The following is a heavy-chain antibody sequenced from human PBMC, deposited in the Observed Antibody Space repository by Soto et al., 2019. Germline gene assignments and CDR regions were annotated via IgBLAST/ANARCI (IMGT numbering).Heavy chain of an antibody. D-gene: IGHD6-19*01. J-gene: IGHJ5*02. Sequence: PGGSLRLSCSASGFTFSSYAMHWVRQAPGKGLEYVSAISSNGGSTYYADSVKGRFTISRDNSKNTLYLQMSSLRAEDTAVYYCVKDLIDYMGMIAVAGTLRRVNWFDPWGQGTLVTVSS. CDR3: VKDLIDYMGMIAVAGTLRRVNWFDP. CDR2: ISSNGGST. CDR1: GFTFSSYA. V-gene: IGHV3-64D*08.